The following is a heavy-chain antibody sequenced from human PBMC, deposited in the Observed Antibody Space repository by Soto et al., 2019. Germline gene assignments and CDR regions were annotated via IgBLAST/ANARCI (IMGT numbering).Heavy chain of an antibody. J-gene: IGHJ4*02. Sequence: QVQLVESGGGVVQPGRSLRLSCAASGFTFSSYAMHWVRQAPGKGLEWVAVISYDGSNKYYADSVKGRFTISRDNSKNPLYLQMTSLRAEDTAVYYCASIPMISSSWSIDYWGQGTLVTVSS. CDR2: ISYDGSNK. D-gene: IGHD6-13*01. CDR3: ASIPMISSSWSIDY. CDR1: GFTFSSYA. V-gene: IGHV3-30-3*01.